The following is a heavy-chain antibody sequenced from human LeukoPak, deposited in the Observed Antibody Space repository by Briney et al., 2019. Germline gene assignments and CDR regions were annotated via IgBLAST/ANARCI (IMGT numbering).Heavy chain of an antibody. CDR3: AREGSSSFDP. J-gene: IGHJ5*02. V-gene: IGHV1-3*01. D-gene: IGHD6-13*01. CDR1: GYTFTSYA. CDR2: INAGNGNT. Sequence: GASVKVSCKASGYTFTSYAMHWVRQAPGQRLEWMGWINAGNGNTKYSQKFQGWVTMTRDTSISTAYMELSRLRSDDTAVYYCAREGSSSFDPWGQGTLVTVSS.